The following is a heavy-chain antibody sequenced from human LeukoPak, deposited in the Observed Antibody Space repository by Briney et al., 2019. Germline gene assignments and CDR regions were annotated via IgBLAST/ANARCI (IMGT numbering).Heavy chain of an antibody. CDR3: ARGAYIAVAGTSYYYYYMDV. CDR2: INPNSGGT. V-gene: IGHV1-2*02. J-gene: IGHJ6*03. CDR1: GYTFTGYY. Sequence: ASVKASCKASGYTFTGYYMHWVRQAPGQGLEWMGWINPNSGGTNYAQKFQGRVTMTRDTSISTAYMELSRLRSDDTAVYYCARGAYIAVAGTSYYYYYMDVWGKGTTVTVSS. D-gene: IGHD6-19*01.